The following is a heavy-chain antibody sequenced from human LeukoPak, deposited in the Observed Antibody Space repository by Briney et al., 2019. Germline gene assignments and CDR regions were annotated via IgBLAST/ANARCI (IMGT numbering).Heavy chain of an antibody. CDR3: ARVSSPYYDFWSGYLGDDAFDI. V-gene: IGHV4-59*12. J-gene: IGHJ3*02. Sequence: PSETLSLTCTVSSGSISSYYWSWIRQPPGKGLEWIGYIYYSGSTNYNPSLKSRVTMSVDTSKNQFSLKLSSVTAADTAVYYCARVSSPYYDFWSGYLGDDAFDIWGQGTMVTVSS. CDR2: IYYSGST. D-gene: IGHD3-3*01. CDR1: SGSISSYY.